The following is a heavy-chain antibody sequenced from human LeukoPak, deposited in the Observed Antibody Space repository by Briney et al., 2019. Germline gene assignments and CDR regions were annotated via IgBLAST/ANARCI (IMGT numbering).Heavy chain of an antibody. CDR2: IGGRGGST. Sequence: PGGSLRLSCAASGFRFSDFTMTWVRQAPGKGPEWVSAIGGRGGSTYYADSVKGRFTISRDNSKNTLYLQMNSLRAEDTAVYYCAKDLDVTVTSHGYYYGMDVWGQGTTVTVSS. J-gene: IGHJ6*02. V-gene: IGHV3-23*01. D-gene: IGHD4-17*01. CDR3: AKDLDVTVTSHGYYYGMDV. CDR1: GFRFSDFT.